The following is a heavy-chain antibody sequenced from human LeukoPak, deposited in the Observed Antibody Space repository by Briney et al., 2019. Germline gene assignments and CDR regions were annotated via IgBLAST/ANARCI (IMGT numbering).Heavy chain of an antibody. CDR3: ARAVERWELLPGWFDP. V-gene: IGHV3-30*04. CDR2: ISYDGSNK. J-gene: IGHJ5*02. Sequence: PGGSLRLSCAASGFTFSSYAMHWVRQAPGKGLEWVAVISYDGSNKYYADSVKGRFTISRDNSKNTLYLQMNSLRAEDTAVYYCARAVERWELLPGWFDPWGQGTLVTVSS. CDR1: GFTFSSYA. D-gene: IGHD1-26*01.